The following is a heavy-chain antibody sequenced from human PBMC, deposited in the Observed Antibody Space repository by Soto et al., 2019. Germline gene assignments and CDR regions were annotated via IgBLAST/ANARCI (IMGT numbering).Heavy chain of an antibody. CDR1: GFSLRSYA. CDR3: AKLPIIRGNALGL. Sequence: QLLQSGGGLVQPGGSVTLSCAASGFSLRSYAVAWVRQAPGKGLEWVSVISGTAESIYYADSVRGRFTISRDISRGAVFLQRNFLTAADTAFYYCAKLPIIRGNALGLWGEGTMGTVSS. D-gene: IGHD3-10*01. J-gene: IGHJ3*01. V-gene: IGHV3-23*01. CDR2: ISGTAESI.